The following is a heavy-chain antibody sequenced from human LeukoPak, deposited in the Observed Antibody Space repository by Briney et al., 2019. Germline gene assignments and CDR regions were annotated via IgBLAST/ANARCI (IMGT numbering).Heavy chain of an antibody. J-gene: IGHJ3*02. Sequence: ASVKVSCKASGYTFTSYDINWVRQATGQGLEWMGWMNPNSGNTGYAQKLQGRVTMTTDTSTSTAYMELRGLRSDDTAVYYCARDQEYYDRTSRKWYHAFDIWGQGTMVTVSS. CDR1: GYTFTSYD. CDR2: MNPNSGNT. CDR3: ARDQEYYDRTSRKWYHAFDI. D-gene: IGHD3-22*01. V-gene: IGHV1-8*02.